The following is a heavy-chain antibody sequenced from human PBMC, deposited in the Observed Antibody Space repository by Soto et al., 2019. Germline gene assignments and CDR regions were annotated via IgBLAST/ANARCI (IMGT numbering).Heavy chain of an antibody. Sequence: GASVKVSCKASGGTFSSYAISWVRQAPGQGLEWMGGIIPIFGTANYAQKFQGRVTITADKSTSTAYMELSSLRSEDTAVYYCARDTDSVVVTAIADWGQGTLVTVSS. CDR2: IIPIFGTA. V-gene: IGHV1-69*06. CDR3: ARDTDSVVVTAIAD. D-gene: IGHD2-21*02. CDR1: GGTFSSYA. J-gene: IGHJ4*02.